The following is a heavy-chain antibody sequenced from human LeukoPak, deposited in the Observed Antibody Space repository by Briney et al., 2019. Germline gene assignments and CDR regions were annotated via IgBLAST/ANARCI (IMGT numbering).Heavy chain of an antibody. V-gene: IGHV4-39*07. CDR3: ARDRSVGDAFDI. Sequence: NPSETLSLTCTVSGGSISSSTYYWGWIRQPPGKGLEWIGSIYYSGTTYYNPSLKSRVTISVDTSKNQFSLKLSSVTAADTAVYYCARDRSVGDAFDIWGQGTMVTVSS. D-gene: IGHD2-15*01. CDR2: IYYSGTT. CDR1: GGSISSSTYY. J-gene: IGHJ3*02.